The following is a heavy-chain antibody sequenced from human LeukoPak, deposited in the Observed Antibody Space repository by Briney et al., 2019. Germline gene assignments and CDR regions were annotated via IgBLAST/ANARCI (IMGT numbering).Heavy chain of an antibody. D-gene: IGHD3-16*02. CDR3: AREPPESFRFDY. Sequence: ASVKVSCKSSGYTFTSYYIHWVRQAPGQGLEWMGIIRPSGGRASYPQNFQGRVTMTMDMSASTVHMELSSLTSEDTAMYYCAREPPESFRFDYWGQGAPVTVSS. CDR1: GYTFTSYY. CDR2: IRPSGGRA. V-gene: IGHV1-46*01. J-gene: IGHJ4*02.